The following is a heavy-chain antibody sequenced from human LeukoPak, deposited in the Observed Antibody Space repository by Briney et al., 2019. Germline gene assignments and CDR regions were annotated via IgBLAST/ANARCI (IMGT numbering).Heavy chain of an antibody. CDR1: GGSISSYY. D-gene: IGHD6-13*01. V-gene: IGHV4-59*01. CDR2: IYYSGST. J-gene: IGHJ4*02. Sequence: SETLSLTCTVSGGSISSYYWSWIRQPPVKALEWIGYIYYSGSTNYNPSLKSRVTISVDTSKNQFSLKLSSVTAADTAVYYCARGESWPFDYWGQGTLVTVSS. CDR3: ARGESWPFDY.